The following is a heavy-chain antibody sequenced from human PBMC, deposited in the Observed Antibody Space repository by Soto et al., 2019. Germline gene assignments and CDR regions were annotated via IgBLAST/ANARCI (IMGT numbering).Heavy chain of an antibody. CDR2: IYYSGST. CDR3: TRHVANGFTFDR. D-gene: IGHD2-21*01. Sequence: QVQLQESGPGLVKPSETLSLTCTVSGGSISGYFWSWVRQSPGTGLEWIGYIYYSGSTKYNPSLKMIYAISVDTSKNPFSLNVNSFTAAATAVYYWTRHVANGFTFDRWGRGALVTVSS. J-gene: IGHJ2*01. CDR1: GGSISGYF. V-gene: IGHV4-59*08.